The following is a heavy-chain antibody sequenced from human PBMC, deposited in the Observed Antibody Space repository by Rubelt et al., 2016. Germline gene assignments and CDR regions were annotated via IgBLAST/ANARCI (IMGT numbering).Heavy chain of an antibody. V-gene: IGHV1-46*01. CDR3: ARAFDCGGDCYAWDY. J-gene: IGHJ4*02. D-gene: IGHD2-21*02. Sequence: QVQLVQSGAEVKKPGASVKVSCKASGYTFTSYAMHWVRQAPGQGLEWMGIINPSGGSTSYAQKFQGRVTMTRDTSTSTVYMELSSLRSEDTAVYYCARAFDCGGDCYAWDYWGQGTLVTVSS. CDR1: GYTFTSYA. CDR2: INPSGGST.